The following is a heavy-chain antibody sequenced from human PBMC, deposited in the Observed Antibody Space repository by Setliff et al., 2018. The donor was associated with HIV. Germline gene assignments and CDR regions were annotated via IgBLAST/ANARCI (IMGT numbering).Heavy chain of an antibody. CDR3: VRGGGEHYDFLSGHYTPWGDF. CDR2: INHSGST. J-gene: IGHJ4*02. V-gene: IGHV4-34*01. Sequence: SETLSLTCAVYGGSFSGHYWNWFRQPPGKGLEWIGEINHSGSTNDKSSLKSRVTISIDTSKEWFSLQLTSVTRAETATYYCVRGGGEHYDFLSGHYTPWGDFWGQGTLVTVSS. D-gene: IGHD3-3*01. CDR1: GGSFSGHY.